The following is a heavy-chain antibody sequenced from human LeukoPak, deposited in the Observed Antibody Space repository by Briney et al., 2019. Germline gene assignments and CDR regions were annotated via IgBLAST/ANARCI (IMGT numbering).Heavy chain of an antibody. J-gene: IGHJ3*02. CDR1: GFTFSSYA. Sequence: GGSLRLSCAASGFTFSSYAMHWVRQAPGKGLEYVSAISSNGGSTYYANSVKGRFTISRDNSKNTLYLQMNSLRAEDTAVYYCAKDRSPDYGGDAFDIWGQGTMVTVSS. V-gene: IGHV3-64*01. CDR2: ISSNGGST. D-gene: IGHD4-23*01. CDR3: AKDRSPDYGGDAFDI.